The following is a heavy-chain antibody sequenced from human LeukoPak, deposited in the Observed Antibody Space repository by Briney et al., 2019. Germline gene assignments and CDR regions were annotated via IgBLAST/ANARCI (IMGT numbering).Heavy chain of an antibody. CDR3: AREDRVGATTGSDY. CDR2: IYHNGAT. Sequence: SETLSLTCTVSGGSISSSSYYWGWNRPPPGKGLEWIGTIYHNGATYYNPSLRSRVTISVDTSKNQFSLKLSSVTAADTAVYYCAREDRVGATTGSDYWGQGTLVAVSS. D-gene: IGHD1-26*01. J-gene: IGHJ4*02. V-gene: IGHV4-39*01. CDR1: GGSISSSSYY.